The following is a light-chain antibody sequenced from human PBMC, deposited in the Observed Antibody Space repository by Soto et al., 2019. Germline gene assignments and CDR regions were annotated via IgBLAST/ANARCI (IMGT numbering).Light chain of an antibody. J-gene: IGKJ5*01. CDR1: QSISSY. Sequence: DMHMSQSPSSLSASVGDSVSITWRASQSISSYLNWYQQKPGKAPKLLIYAASSLQSGVPSRFSGSGYGTDFNLTISNLQTEDFAGYYCQQTYSSPITFGQGTRLEI. CDR3: QQTYSSPIT. V-gene: IGKV1-39*01. CDR2: AAS.